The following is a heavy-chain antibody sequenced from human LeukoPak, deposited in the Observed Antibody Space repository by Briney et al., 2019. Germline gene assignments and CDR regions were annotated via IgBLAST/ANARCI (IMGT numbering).Heavy chain of an antibody. J-gene: IGHJ4*02. CDR2: IYWDDDK. CDR3: AHRRAPPDYYFDY. V-gene: IGHV2-5*02. D-gene: IGHD1-14*01. CDR1: GFSLSTSGVG. Sequence: SGPTLVKPTQTLTLTCTFSGFSLSTSGVGVGWIRQPPGKALEWLALIYWDDDKRYSPSLKSRLTITKDTSKNQVVLTMTNMDPVATAPYSCAHRRAPPDYYFDYWAREPWSPSPQ.